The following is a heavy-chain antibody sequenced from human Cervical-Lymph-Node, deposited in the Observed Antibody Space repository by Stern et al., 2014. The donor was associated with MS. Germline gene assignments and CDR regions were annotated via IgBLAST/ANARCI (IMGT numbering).Heavy chain of an antibody. D-gene: IGHD3-10*01. CDR1: GGTFSSSD. Sequence: QLVQSGAEVQKPGSSVKVSCRASGGTFSSSDIRWVRQAPGQGLEWMGGIIPIIGTANYAQKYQGRVTITADESTSTAYMELSSLRSEDTAIYYCALGGFGHYFEYWGQGTLVTVSS. J-gene: IGHJ4*02. CDR3: ALGGFGHYFEY. V-gene: IGHV1-69*01. CDR2: IIPIIGTA.